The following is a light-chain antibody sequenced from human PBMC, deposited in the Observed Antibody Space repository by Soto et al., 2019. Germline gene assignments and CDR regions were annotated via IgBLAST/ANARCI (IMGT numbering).Light chain of an antibody. CDR3: QTWDSSVVV. V-gene: IGLV3-1*01. CDR2: QND. J-gene: IGLJ2*01. CDR1: KLGHKY. Sequence: SYELTQPPSVSVSPGHTASITCSGDKLGHKYASWFQQKPGQSPVQVIYQNDKRPSGIPERFSASNSGNTATLTISGTQTMDEADYYCQTWDSSVVVFGGGTKLTVL.